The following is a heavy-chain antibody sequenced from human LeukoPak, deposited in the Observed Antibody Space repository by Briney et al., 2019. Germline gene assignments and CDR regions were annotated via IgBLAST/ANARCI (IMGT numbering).Heavy chain of an antibody. V-gene: IGHV3-21*01. D-gene: IGHD5-24*01. CDR2: ISSSTSYI. CDR1: GFTFSSYS. CDR3: ARDRGWPDYYYYMDV. J-gene: IGHJ6*03. Sequence: GGSLRLSCAASGFTFSSYSMNWVRQAPGKGLEWVSSISSSTSYIYYADSVKGRFTISRDNAKNSLYLQKNSLRAEDTAVYYCARDRGWPDYYYYMDVWGKGTTVTVSS.